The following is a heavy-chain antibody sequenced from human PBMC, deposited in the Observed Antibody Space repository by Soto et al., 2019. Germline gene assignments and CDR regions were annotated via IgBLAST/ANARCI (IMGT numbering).Heavy chain of an antibody. CDR1: GYSFTSYW. J-gene: IGHJ3*02. D-gene: IGHD3-22*01. CDR2: IYPGDSDT. CDR3: AFHYDSSGYPRVIWAFDI. V-gene: IGHV5-51*01. Sequence: PGESLKISCKGSGYSFTSYWIGWVRQMPGKGLEWMGIIYPGDSDTRYSPSFQGQVTISADKSISTAYLQWSSLKASDTAMYYCAFHYDSSGYPRVIWAFDIWGQGTMVTVSS.